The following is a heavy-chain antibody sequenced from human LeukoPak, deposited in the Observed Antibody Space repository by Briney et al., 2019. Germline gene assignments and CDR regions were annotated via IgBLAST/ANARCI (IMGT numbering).Heavy chain of an antibody. CDR1: GFTFSGYS. Sequence: GGSLRLSCTASGFTFSGYSMNWIRQAPGKGLEWVSSFGTRSTSIYHAGSVKGRFAISRDNAKSSLYLQMNSLRAEDTALYYCAREVSEGFDFWGQGTLVTVSS. D-gene: IGHD3-22*01. CDR3: AREVSEGFDF. CDR2: FGTRSTSI. V-gene: IGHV3-21*01. J-gene: IGHJ4*02.